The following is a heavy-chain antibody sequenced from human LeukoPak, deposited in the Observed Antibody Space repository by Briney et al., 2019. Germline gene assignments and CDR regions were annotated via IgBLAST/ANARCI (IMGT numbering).Heavy chain of an antibody. CDR2: IYYSGGT. CDR1: GGSISSYY. J-gene: IGHJ4*02. V-gene: IGHV4-59*08. CDR3: ARGPTYQPIDF. D-gene: IGHD2-2*01. Sequence: SETLSLTCTVSGGSISSYYWSWIRQPPGKGLEWIGYIYYSGGTNYNPSLKSRVTISVDTSKNQFSLKLSSVTAADTAVYYCARGPTYQPIDFWGQGTLVTVSS.